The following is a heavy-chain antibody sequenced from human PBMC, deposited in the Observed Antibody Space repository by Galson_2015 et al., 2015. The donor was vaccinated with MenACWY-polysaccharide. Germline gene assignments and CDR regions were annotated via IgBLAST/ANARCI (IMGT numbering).Heavy chain of an antibody. J-gene: IGHJ6*03. Sequence: CAISGDSVSSDSAAWNWIRESPSRGLEWLGRTYYRSKWDNDYAVSVKGRITITPDTSNNQVSLQLLSVTPEDTGIYFCAREPKQLPSPYSYYFLMDVWGKGTAVIVSS. CDR2: TYYRSKWDN. D-gene: IGHD1-26*01. CDR3: AREPKQLPSPYSYYFLMDV. V-gene: IGHV6-1*01. CDR1: GDSVSSDSAA.